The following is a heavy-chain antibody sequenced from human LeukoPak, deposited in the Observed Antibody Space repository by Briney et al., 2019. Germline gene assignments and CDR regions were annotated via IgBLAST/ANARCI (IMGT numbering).Heavy chain of an antibody. D-gene: IGHD6-19*01. CDR2: ISWDGGST. J-gene: IGHJ6*02. V-gene: IGHV3-43*01. Sequence: GGSLRLSCAASGFTFDDYTMHWVRQAPGKGLEWVSLISWDGGSTYYADSVKGRFTISRDNSKNSLYLQMNSLRTEDTALYYCAKDMVVVAGAGWGPISSFYYYYYGMDVWGQGTTVTVSS. CDR1: GFTFDDYT. CDR3: AKDMVVVAGAGWGPISSFYYYYYGMDV.